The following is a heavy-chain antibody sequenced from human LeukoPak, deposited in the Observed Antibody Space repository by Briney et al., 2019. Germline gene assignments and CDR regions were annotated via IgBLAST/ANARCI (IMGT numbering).Heavy chain of an antibody. V-gene: IGHV4-30-2*01. CDR3: TENPGSYRNF. CDR1: GGSIGSGGYY. CDR2: IYHSGST. J-gene: IGHJ4*02. Sequence: PSETLSLTCTVSGGSIGSGGYYWSWIRQPPGKGLEWIGYIYHSGSTYYNPSLKSRVTISVDRSKNQLSLKLSSVTAEDSAVYYCTENPGSYRNFWGQGTLVTVSS. D-gene: IGHD3-10*01.